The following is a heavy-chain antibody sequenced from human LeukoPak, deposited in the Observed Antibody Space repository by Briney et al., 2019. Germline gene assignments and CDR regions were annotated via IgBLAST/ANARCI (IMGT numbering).Heavy chain of an antibody. Sequence: SVKVSCKASGDSFSIYAISWVRQAPGQGLEWMGGIIPVSETTNYAQMFQGRVTITADESTSTAYMELSSLRSEDTAVYYCARDTVSATVRNSKNDYYYYMDIWGKGTTVIVSS. D-gene: IGHD5/OR15-5a*01. J-gene: IGHJ6*03. CDR2: IIPVSETT. CDR3: ARDTVSATVRNSKNDYYYYMDI. CDR1: GDSFSIYA. V-gene: IGHV1-69*13.